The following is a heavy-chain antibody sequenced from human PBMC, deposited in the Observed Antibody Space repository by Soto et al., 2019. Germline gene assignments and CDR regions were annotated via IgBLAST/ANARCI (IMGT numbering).Heavy chain of an antibody. Sequence: ASVKVSCKASGYTFTTYAMYWVRQAPGQSLEWMGWIIPGNGNTKYSQKFQDRVTITTDTSASTAYMELSSLRSEDTAVYYCARGKTGTNTWFDPRGQGTLVTVSS. CDR1: GYTFTTYA. V-gene: IGHV1-3*01. CDR2: IIPGNGNT. D-gene: IGHD1-7*01. CDR3: ARGKTGTNTWFDP. J-gene: IGHJ5*02.